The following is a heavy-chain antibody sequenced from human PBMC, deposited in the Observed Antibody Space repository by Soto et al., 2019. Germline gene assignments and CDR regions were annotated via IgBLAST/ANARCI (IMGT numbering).Heavy chain of an antibody. CDR3: AGASTVVTQGDDY. D-gene: IGHD4-17*01. Sequence: QVQLVQSGAEVKKPGSSVKVSCKASGGTFSSYTISWVRQAPGQGLEWMGRIIPILGIANYAQKFQGRVKINADKSTSTAYMEMSSLRYEDTAVYYCAGASTVVTQGDDYWGQGTLVTVSS. V-gene: IGHV1-69*02. CDR1: GGTFSSYT. J-gene: IGHJ4*02. CDR2: IIPILGIA.